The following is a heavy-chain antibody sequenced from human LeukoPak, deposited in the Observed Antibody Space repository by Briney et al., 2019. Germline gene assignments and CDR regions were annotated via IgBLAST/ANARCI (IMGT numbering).Heavy chain of an antibody. V-gene: IGHV4-59*01. CDR3: ARTPGDNLDY. Sequence: SETLSLTCTVPGGSISSYYWSWIRQPAGKGLEWIGYIYYSGSTNYNPSLKSRVTISVDTTKNQFSLKLSSVTAADTAVYYCARTPGDNLDYWGQGTLVTVSS. J-gene: IGHJ4*02. D-gene: IGHD3-9*01. CDR2: IYYSGST. CDR1: GGSISSYY.